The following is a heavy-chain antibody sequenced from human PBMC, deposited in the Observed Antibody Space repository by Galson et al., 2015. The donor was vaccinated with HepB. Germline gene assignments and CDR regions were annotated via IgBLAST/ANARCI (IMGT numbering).Heavy chain of an antibody. CDR2: IYYSGST. J-gene: IGHJ2*01. CDR1: GGSISSYY. D-gene: IGHD4-23*01. Sequence: SETLSLTCTVSGGSISSYYWSWIRQPPGKGLEWIGYIYYSGSTNYNPSLKSRVTISVDTSKNQFSLKLSSVTAADTAVYYCARDREVVTWNRRNYWYFDLWGRGTLVTVSS. V-gene: IGHV4-59*01. CDR3: ARDREVVTWNRRNYWYFDL.